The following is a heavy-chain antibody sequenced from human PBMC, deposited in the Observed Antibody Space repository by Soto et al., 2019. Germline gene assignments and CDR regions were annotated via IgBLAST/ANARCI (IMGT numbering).Heavy chain of an antibody. CDR2: ISAYNGNT. CDR1: GYAFTSYA. J-gene: IGHJ5*02. Sequence: GASVKVSCKASGYAFTSYAMHWVRQVPGQGLEWMGWISAYNGNTNYAQKLQGRVTMTTDTSTSTAYMELRSLRSDDTAVYYCARASGSSYWFDPWGQGTLVTVSS. CDR3: ARASGSSYWFDP. V-gene: IGHV1-18*01. D-gene: IGHD1-26*01.